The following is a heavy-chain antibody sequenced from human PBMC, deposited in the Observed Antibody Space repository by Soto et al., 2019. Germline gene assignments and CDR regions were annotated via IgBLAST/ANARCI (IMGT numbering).Heavy chain of an antibody. Sequence: QVQLVQSGAEVKKPGSSVKVSCKASGGTFSSYAISWVRQAPGQGLEWMGGIIPIFGTANYAQKFQGRVTITADESTSTAYMELSSLRSEDTAVYYCARDFGSNYYDSSGPYYYFDYWGQGTLVTVSS. CDR3: ARDFGSNYYDSSGPYYYFDY. D-gene: IGHD3-22*01. CDR1: GGTFSSYA. CDR2: IIPIFGTA. V-gene: IGHV1-69*01. J-gene: IGHJ4*02.